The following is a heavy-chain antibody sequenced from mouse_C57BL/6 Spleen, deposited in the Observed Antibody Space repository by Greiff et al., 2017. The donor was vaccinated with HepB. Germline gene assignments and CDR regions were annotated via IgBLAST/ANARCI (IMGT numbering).Heavy chain of an antibody. CDR2: INPNNGGT. CDR3: ARSLWLLYWYFDV. J-gene: IGHJ1*03. V-gene: IGHV1-22*01. D-gene: IGHD2-2*01. CDR1: GYTFTDYN. Sequence: VQLQQSGPELVKPGASVKMSCKASGYTFTDYNMQWVKQSHGKSLEWIGYINPNNGGTSYNQKFKGKATLTVNKSSSTAYMELRSLTSEDSAVYYCARSLWLLYWYFDVWGTGTTVTVSS.